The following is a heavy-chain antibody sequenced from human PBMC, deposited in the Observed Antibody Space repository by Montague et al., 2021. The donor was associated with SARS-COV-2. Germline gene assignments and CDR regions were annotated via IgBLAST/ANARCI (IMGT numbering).Heavy chain of an antibody. Sequence: SETLSLTCTVSGGSISSYYWSWIRQPPGKGLEWIGYIHYSGSTNYNPSLKSRVTISVDTSKNQFSLKLRSVTAADTAVYYCAAGDSSGYFEWFDPWGQGTLVTVSS. CDR1: GGSISSYY. V-gene: IGHV4-59*01. CDR3: AAGDSSGYFEWFDP. J-gene: IGHJ5*02. CDR2: IHYSGST. D-gene: IGHD3-22*01.